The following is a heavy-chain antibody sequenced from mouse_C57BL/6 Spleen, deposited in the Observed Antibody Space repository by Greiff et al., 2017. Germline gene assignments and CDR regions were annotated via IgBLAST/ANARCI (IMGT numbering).Heavy chain of an antibody. D-gene: IGHD1-3*01. V-gene: IGHV7-3*01. CDR2: IRNKANGYTT. CDR1: GFPFPDYY. CDR3: ARYSYNGCY. J-gene: IGHJ2*01. Sequence: EVKLMESGGGLVQPGGSLSLSCEASGFPFPDYYLSWVRQPPGKALEWLGFIRNKANGYTTEYSASVKGRLTISSDKSQRILYLQMNALRADDIATYYGARYSYNGCYWGQGTTLTVSA.